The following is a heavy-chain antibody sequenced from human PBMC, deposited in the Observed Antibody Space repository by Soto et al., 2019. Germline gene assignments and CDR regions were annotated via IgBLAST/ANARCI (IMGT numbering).Heavy chain of an antibody. CDR2: IYYSGST. J-gene: IGHJ4*02. CDR3: ARQSTYYGDTPYYFDY. V-gene: IGHV4-39*01. CDR1: GGSISSSSYY. D-gene: IGHD4-17*01. Sequence: QLQLQESGPGLVKPSETLSLTCTVSGGSISSSSYYWGWIRQPPGKGLEWIGSIYYSGSTYYNPSLKSRVTISVDTSKNQFSLKLSSVTAADTAVYYCARQSTYYGDTPYYFDYWGQGTLVTVSS.